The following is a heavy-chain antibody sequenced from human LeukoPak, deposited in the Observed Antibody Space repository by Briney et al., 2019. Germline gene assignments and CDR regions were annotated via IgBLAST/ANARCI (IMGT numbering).Heavy chain of an antibody. CDR1: GGSISSSSYY. V-gene: IGHV4-39*01. Sequence: PSETLSLTCTVFGGSISSSSYYWGWIRQPPGKGLEWIGSIYYSGSTYYNPSLKSRVTISVDTSKNQFSLKLSSVTAADTAVYYCASRPYYYGSGSPAAAFDYWGQGTLVTVSS. D-gene: IGHD3-10*01. CDR2: IYYSGST. CDR3: ASRPYYYGSGSPAAAFDY. J-gene: IGHJ4*02.